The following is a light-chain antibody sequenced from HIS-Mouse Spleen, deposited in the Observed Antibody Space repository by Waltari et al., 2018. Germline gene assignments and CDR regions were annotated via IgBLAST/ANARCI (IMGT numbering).Light chain of an antibody. Sequence: QSALTQPASVSGSPGQSITISCPGPSSDVGSYTLVSWYQQHPGKAPKLMIYEGIKRPSGVSNRFSGSKSGNTASLTISGLQAEDEADYYCCSYAGSSTLVFGGGTKLTVL. V-gene: IGLV2-23*01. J-gene: IGLJ3*02. CDR1: SSDVGSYTL. CDR2: EGI. CDR3: CSYAGSSTLV.